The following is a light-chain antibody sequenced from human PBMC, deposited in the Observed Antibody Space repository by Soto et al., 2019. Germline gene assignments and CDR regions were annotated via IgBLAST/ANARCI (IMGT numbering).Light chain of an antibody. CDR1: SSDVGGYNY. V-gene: IGLV2-14*01. CDR3: SSYTSSGTLVV. J-gene: IGLJ2*01. CDR2: DVS. Sequence: QSALTQPASMSGSPGQSITISCTGTSSDVGGYNYVSWYQQHPGKAPKLMIYDVSNRPSGVSNRFSGSKSGNTASLTISGLQAEDEADYYCSSYTSSGTLVVFGGGTQLTVL.